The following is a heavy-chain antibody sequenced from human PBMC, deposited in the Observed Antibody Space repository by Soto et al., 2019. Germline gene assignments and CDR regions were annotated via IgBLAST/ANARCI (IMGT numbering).Heavy chain of an antibody. CDR3: ARTGAFWWFDP. CDR1: GFSLSNARMG. D-gene: IGHD3-3*01. V-gene: IGHV2-26*01. J-gene: IGHJ5*02. CDR2: IFSNDEK. Sequence: QVTLKESGPVLVKPTETLTLTCTVSGFSLSNARMGVSWIRQPPGKALEWLAHIFSNDEKSYSTSLKSRLTIPKDTSKTQVALTMTNLDPVDTATYYGARTGAFWWFDPWGQGTLVTVSS.